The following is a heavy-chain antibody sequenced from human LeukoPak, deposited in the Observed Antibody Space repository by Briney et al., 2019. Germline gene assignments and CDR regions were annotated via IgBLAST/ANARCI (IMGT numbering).Heavy chain of an antibody. CDR2: IWSDGSNK. V-gene: IGHV3-33*08. D-gene: IGHD6-19*01. CDR1: GFIFSSQA. J-gene: IGHJ5*02. CDR3: ARDSLGTSSGWFDP. Sequence: GGSLRLSCAASGFIFSSQALSWVRQAPGKGLEWVAVIWSDGSNKYYADSVKGRFTISRDNSKNTLFLQMNSLRTEDTAVYYCARDSLGTSSGWFDPWGQGTLVTVSS.